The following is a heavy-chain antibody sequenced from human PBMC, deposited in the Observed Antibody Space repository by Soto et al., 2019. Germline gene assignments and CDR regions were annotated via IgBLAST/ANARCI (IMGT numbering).Heavy chain of an antibody. V-gene: IGHV3-30*18. CDR3: AKDRWSSSPFDP. J-gene: IGHJ5*02. CDR2: MSYDGSNK. Sequence: QVQLVESGGGVVQPGRSLRLSCAASGFTFSSYGMHWVRQAPGKGLEWVAVMSYDGSNKYYADSVKGRFTISRDNSKNTLYLQMNSLRAEDTAVYYCAKDRWSSSPFDPWGQGTLVTVSS. D-gene: IGHD6-6*01. CDR1: GFTFSSYG.